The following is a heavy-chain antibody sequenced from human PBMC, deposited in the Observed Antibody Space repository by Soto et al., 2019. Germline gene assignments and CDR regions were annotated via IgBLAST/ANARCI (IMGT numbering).Heavy chain of an antibody. CDR3: ARELPGKLDV. D-gene: IGHD1-1*01. CDR2: IAPGDSDT. Sequence: GESLKISCTGSGYSFTSYWISWVRQMPGKGLDWMGRIAPGDSDTRYNPSFQGHVTLSTDSSISTVYLQWSSLKASDTAIYFCARELPGKLDVWGQGTTDTVSS. V-gene: IGHV5-10-1*01. CDR1: GYSFTSYW. J-gene: IGHJ6*02.